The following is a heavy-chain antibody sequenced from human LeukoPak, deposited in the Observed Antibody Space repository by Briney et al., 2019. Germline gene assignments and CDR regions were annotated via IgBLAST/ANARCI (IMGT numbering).Heavy chain of an antibody. Sequence: SETLSLTCAVYGGSFSGYYWSWIRQPPGKGLEWIGEINHSGSTNYNPSLKSRVTISVDTSKNQFSLKLSSVTAADTAVYYCAREIAVAGTRRGFDYWGQGTLVAVSS. J-gene: IGHJ4*02. CDR1: GGSFSGYY. CDR3: AREIAVAGTRRGFDY. V-gene: IGHV4-34*01. CDR2: INHSGST. D-gene: IGHD6-19*01.